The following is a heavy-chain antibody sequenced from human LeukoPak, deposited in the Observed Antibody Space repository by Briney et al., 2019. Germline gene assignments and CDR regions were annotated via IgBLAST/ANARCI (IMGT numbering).Heavy chain of an antibody. CDR1: GYTFTSYD. Sequence: ASVKVSCKASGYTFTSYDINWVRQATGQGLEWMGWMNPNSGNTGYAQEFQGRVTMTRNTSISTAYMELSSLRSEDTAVYYCARTPLRFLEWTRTYGMDVWGQGTTVTVSS. D-gene: IGHD3-3*01. CDR3: ARTPLRFLEWTRTYGMDV. J-gene: IGHJ6*02. CDR2: MNPNSGNT. V-gene: IGHV1-8*01.